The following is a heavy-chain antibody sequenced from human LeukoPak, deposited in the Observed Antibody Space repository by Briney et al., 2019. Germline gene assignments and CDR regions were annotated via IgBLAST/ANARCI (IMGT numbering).Heavy chain of an antibody. CDR2: INHSGSI. D-gene: IGHD3-10*01. J-gene: IGHJ4*02. V-gene: IGHV4-34*01. Sequence: PSETLSLTCAVYGGSFSDYCWSWFRQPPGKGLEWIGEINHSGSINYNPSLKSRVTISVDTSKNQFSLKLSSVTAADTAVYYCAANSADYNTWGSSYKVWGQGTLVTVSS. CDR3: AANSADYNTWGSSYKV. CDR1: GGSFSDYC.